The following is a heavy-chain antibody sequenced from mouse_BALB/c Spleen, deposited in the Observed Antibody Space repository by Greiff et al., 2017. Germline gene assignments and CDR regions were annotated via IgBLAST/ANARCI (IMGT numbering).Heavy chain of an antibody. CDR1: GYTFTDYN. D-gene: IGHD1-1*01. V-gene: IGHV1S29*02. CDR3: ARRRGYYYGSSPYAMDY. CDR2: IYPYNGGT. J-gene: IGHJ4*01. Sequence: EVQLQQSGPELVKPGASVKISCKASGYTFTDYNMHWVKQSHGKSLEWIGYIYPYNGGTGYNQKFKSKATLTVDNSSSTAYMELRSLTSEDSAVYYCARRRGYYYGSSPYAMDYWGQGTSVTVSS.